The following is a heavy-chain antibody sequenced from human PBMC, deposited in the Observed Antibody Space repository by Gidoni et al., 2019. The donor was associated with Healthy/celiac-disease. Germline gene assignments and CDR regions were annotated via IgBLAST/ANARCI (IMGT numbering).Heavy chain of an antibody. D-gene: IGHD2-15*01. V-gene: IGHV3-7*01. CDR2: IKQDGSEK. CDR3: AREDIVVVVAAVDY. Sequence: VQLVESGGGLVQPGGSLRLPCSASGFTFSSYWMSWVRQAPGKGLEWVANIKQDGSEKYYVDSVKGRFTISRDNAKNSLYLQMNSLRAEDTAVYYCAREDIVVVVAAVDYWGQGTLVTVSS. J-gene: IGHJ4*02. CDR1: GFTFSSYW.